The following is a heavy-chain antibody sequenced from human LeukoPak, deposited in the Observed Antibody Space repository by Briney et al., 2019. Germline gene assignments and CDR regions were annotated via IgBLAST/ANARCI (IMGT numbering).Heavy chain of an antibody. D-gene: IGHD6-19*01. Sequence: GGSLRLSCAASGFNFRDSGMHWVRQAPGKGLEWVAVMWNDGITGKYADSVRGRFSVSRDNSKNTVYLQMDGLRADDTSVYYCARDGSGWSSDYWGQGTLVTVSS. CDR1: GFNFRDSG. CDR3: ARDGSGWSSDY. V-gene: IGHV3-33*01. CDR2: MWNDGITG. J-gene: IGHJ4*02.